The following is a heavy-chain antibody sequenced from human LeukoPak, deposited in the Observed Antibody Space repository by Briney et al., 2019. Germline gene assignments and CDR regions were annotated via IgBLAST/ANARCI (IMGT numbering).Heavy chain of an antibody. CDR2: IYSGGST. Sequence: GGSLRLSCAASGFTVSSNYMSWVRQAPGKGLEWVSVIYSGGSTYYADSVKGRFTISRDNSKNTLYLQMNSLRAEDTAVYYCARERGSSWYYYMDVWGKGTTVTISS. V-gene: IGHV3-66*01. D-gene: IGHD5-18*01. CDR1: GFTVSSNY. J-gene: IGHJ6*03. CDR3: ARERGSSWYYYMDV.